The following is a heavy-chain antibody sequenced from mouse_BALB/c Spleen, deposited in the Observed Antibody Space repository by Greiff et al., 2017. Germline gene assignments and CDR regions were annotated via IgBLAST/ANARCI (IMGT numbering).Heavy chain of an antibody. Sequence: QVQLQQPGSVLVRPGASVKLSCTASGYTFTSSWMHWAKQRPGQGLEWIGEINPNSGNTNYNEKFKVKATLTVDTSSSPAYVDLSSLTSEDSAVYYCESSSYGYWFAYWGQGTLVTVSA. CDR3: ESSSYGYWFAY. CDR1: GYTFTSSW. J-gene: IGHJ3*01. V-gene: IGHV1S130*01. CDR2: INPNSGNT. D-gene: IGHD1-2*01.